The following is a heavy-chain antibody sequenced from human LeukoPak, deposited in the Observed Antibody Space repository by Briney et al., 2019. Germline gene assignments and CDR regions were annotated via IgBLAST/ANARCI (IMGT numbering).Heavy chain of an antibody. CDR2: VDYSGST. V-gene: IGHV4-59*01. CDR3: ARDYYGSGSYYSYYYMDV. Sequence: PSETLSLTCTVSGGSISSYYWSSIRQPPGKGLEWIGYVDYSGSTNYNPSLKSRVTISVDTSKNQFSLKLSSVTAADTAVYYCARDYYGSGSYYSYYYMDVWGKGTTVTVS. D-gene: IGHD3-10*01. J-gene: IGHJ6*03. CDR1: GGSISSYY.